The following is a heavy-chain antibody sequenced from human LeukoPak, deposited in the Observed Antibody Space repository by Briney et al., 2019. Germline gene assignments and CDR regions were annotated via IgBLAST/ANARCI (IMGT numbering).Heavy chain of an antibody. Sequence: SQTLSLTCTVSGGSISSGGYYWGWLPQPPGKGLEWIGYIYLSGSTYYNPSLKSRVTISVDRSKNQFSLKLSSVTAADTAVYYCARDLGRITGTTTPLDYWGQGTLVTVSS. CDR2: IYLSGST. D-gene: IGHD1-7*01. CDR1: GGSISSGGYY. J-gene: IGHJ4*02. V-gene: IGHV4-30-2*01. CDR3: ARDLGRITGTTTPLDY.